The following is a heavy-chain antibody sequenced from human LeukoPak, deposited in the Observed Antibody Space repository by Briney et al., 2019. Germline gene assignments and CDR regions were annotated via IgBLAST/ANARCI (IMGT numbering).Heavy chain of an antibody. CDR2: IIPIFGTA. J-gene: IGHJ6*03. CDR3: ASHYYDSSGYYPHYYYYYYMDV. Sequence: SVKVSCKASGGTFSSYAISWVRQAPGQGLEWMGGIIPIFGTANYAQKFQGRVTITTDESTSTAYMELSSLRSEDTAVYYCASHYYDSSGYYPHYYYYYYMDVWGKGTTVTVSS. D-gene: IGHD3-22*01. V-gene: IGHV1-69*05. CDR1: GGTFSSYA.